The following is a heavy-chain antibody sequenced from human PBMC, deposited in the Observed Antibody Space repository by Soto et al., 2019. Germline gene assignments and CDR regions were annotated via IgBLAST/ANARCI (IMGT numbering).Heavy chain of an antibody. CDR3: AKDSIWFGELLSDY. D-gene: IGHD3-10*01. V-gene: IGHV3-23*01. Sequence: GGSLRLSCAASGFTFSSYAMSWVRQAPGKGLEWVSAISGSGGSTYYADSVKGRFTISRDNSKNTLYLQMNSLRAEDTAVYYCAKDSIWFGELLSDYWGQGTLVTVSS. CDR2: ISGSGGST. J-gene: IGHJ4*02. CDR1: GFTFSSYA.